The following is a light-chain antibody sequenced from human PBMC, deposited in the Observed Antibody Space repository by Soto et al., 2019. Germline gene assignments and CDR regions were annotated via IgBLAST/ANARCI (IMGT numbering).Light chain of an antibody. CDR3: QQRSNWPLT. CDR1: QSVSSSY. Sequence: EIVLTQSPGTLSLSPGERATLFFSASQSVSSSYLAWYQQKPGQAPRLLIYGASSRATGIPDRFSGSGSGTDFTLTISRLEPEDFAVYYCQQRSNWPLTFGGGTKVDIK. CDR2: GAS. J-gene: IGKJ4*01. V-gene: IGKV3D-20*02.